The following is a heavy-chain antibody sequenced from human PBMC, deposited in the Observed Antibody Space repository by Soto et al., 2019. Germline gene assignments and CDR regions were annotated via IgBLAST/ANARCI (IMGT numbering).Heavy chain of an antibody. Sequence: PGGSLRLSCAASGFTFSSYGMHWVRQAPGKGLEWVAVVSHDGRNTHYADSVKGRFTISRDSSKNTVSLEMTSLRAEDTAVYYCAKGGRQWLVTSVFNYWGQGSLVIVSS. J-gene: IGHJ4*02. D-gene: IGHD6-19*01. CDR3: AKGGRQWLVTSVFNY. CDR2: VSHDGRNT. CDR1: GFTFSSYG. V-gene: IGHV3-30*18.